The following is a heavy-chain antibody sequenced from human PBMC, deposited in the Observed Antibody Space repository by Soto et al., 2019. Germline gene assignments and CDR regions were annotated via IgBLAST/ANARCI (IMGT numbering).Heavy chain of an antibody. D-gene: IGHD2-2*02. CDR2: ISGRGGST. Sequence: GGSLRLSCAASGFTFSNYAMTWVRQAPGKGLEWVSVISGRGGSTYYTESVKGRFTISRDNSKNTLYLQMNSLRPEDTAVYYCAKDSYIVAISAAIGQQFDSWGQGTLVTVSS. CDR1: GFTFSNYA. V-gene: IGHV3-23*01. J-gene: IGHJ4*02. CDR3: AKDSYIVAISAAIGQQFDS.